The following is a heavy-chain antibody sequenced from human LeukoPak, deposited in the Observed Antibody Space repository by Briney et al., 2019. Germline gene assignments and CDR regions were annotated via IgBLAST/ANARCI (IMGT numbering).Heavy chain of an antibody. CDR2: IGIDSGKT. Sequence: PGGSLRLSCAASGITFSDYSMNWVRQAPGKGLEWISYIGIDSGKTKYADSVKGRFTISGDKAKSSLYLQMSSLRVEDTAVYYCARDYRYAFDNWGQGTLVTVSS. J-gene: IGHJ4*02. CDR1: GITFSDYS. D-gene: IGHD1-1*01. CDR3: ARDYRYAFDN. V-gene: IGHV3-48*01.